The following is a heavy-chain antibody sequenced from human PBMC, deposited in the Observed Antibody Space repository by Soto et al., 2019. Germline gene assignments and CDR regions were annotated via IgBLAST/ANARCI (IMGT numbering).Heavy chain of an antibody. CDR3: ARVSGLDYEGAGSWFDP. CDR1: GFTFSSYW. V-gene: IGHV3-7*05. Sequence: PGGSLRLSCAASGFTFSSYWMSWVRQAPGKGLEWVANIKQDGSEKYYVDSVKGRFTISRDNAKNSLYLQMNSLRAEDTAVYYCARVSGLDYEGAGSWFDPWGQGTLVTVSS. D-gene: IGHD4-17*01. J-gene: IGHJ5*02. CDR2: IKQDGSEK.